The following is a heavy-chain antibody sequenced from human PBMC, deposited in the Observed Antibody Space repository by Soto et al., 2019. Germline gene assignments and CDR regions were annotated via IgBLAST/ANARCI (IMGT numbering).Heavy chain of an antibody. Sequence: SETLSLTCSVSGHSISTVDYFWAWIRQPPGQALEYIGYIYKSATTYYNPSFESRVAISLDTSKSQFSLNVTSVTAADTAVYFCARGRYCLTGRCFPNWFDSWGQGTLVTVSS. CDR1: GHSISTVDYF. J-gene: IGHJ5*01. V-gene: IGHV4-30-4*01. D-gene: IGHD2-15*01. CDR2: IYKSATT. CDR3: ARGRYCLTGRCFPNWFDS.